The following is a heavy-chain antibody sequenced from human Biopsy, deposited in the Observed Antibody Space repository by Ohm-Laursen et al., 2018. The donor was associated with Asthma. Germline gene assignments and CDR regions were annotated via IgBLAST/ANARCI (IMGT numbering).Heavy chain of an antibody. CDR1: GYTFNSAG. Sequence: GASENASCKTSGYTFNSAGITWVRQDPGQGLEWMGWISVYNGNTKVAQKLQDRVTMITDTSTSTAYMELSSLRSDDTAVYFCARAVDYSHYYGMDVWGQGTTVTVS. D-gene: IGHD3-10*01. J-gene: IGHJ6*02. CDR3: ARAVDYSHYYGMDV. CDR2: ISVYNGNT. V-gene: IGHV1-18*01.